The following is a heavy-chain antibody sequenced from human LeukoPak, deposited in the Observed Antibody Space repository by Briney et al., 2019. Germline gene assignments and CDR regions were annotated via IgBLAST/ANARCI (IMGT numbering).Heavy chain of an antibody. CDR1: GGTFSSYA. D-gene: IGHD6-13*01. V-gene: IGHV1-69*13. Sequence: SVKVSCKAPGGTFSSYAISWVRQAPGQGLEWMGGIIPIFGTANYAQKFQGRVTITADESTSTAYMELSSLRSEDTAVYYCARVVPFPGIAAAGTFDPWGQGTLVTVSS. CDR2: IIPIFGTA. J-gene: IGHJ5*02. CDR3: ARVVPFPGIAAAGTFDP.